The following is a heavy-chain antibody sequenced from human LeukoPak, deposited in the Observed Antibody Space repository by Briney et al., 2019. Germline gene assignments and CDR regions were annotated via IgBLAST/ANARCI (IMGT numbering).Heavy chain of an antibody. D-gene: IGHD2-2*01. J-gene: IGHJ4*02. CDR2: VDPEDGET. V-gene: IGHV1-69-2*01. Sequence: ASVKISCKVSGYTFTDYYMHWVQQAPGKGLEWMGLVDPEDGETIYAEKFQGRVTMTEDTSTDTAYMELSSLRSEDTAVYYCAGCSSTSCFYFDYWGQGTLVTVSS. CDR1: GYTFTDYY. CDR3: AGCSSTSCFYFDY.